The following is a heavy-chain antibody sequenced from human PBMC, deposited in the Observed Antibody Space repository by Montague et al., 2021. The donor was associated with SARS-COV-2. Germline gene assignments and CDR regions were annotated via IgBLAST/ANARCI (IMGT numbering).Heavy chain of an antibody. CDR3: ARIPEYSSGGGPDWYFDL. V-gene: IGHV2-70*01. J-gene: IGHJ2*01. CDR2: IDWDDDT. CDR1: GFSVSTSGLC. D-gene: IGHD6-19*01. Sequence: PALVTPTQTLTLTCTFSGFSVSTSGLCVSWIRQPPGKALGWLALIDWDDDTYYSTSLKTRLAISKDTSKNQVVLTMTDMDPVDTGTYYCARIPEYSSGGGPDWYFDLWGRGTLVTVSS.